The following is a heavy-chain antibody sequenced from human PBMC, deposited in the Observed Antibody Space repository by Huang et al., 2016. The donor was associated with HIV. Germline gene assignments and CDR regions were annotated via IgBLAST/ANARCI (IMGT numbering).Heavy chain of an antibody. J-gene: IGHJ4*02. CDR2: VNHRGRS. CDR1: GGSLSDYY. V-gene: IGHV4-34*02. CDR3: ARPRMTATSSDSTWSFFDS. Sequence: QVQLQQWGAGLLKPSGVLSLKCAVYGGSLSDYYWTWIRQSPGKGLKWIGEVNHRGRSTYNPSLRSRVTMSVDMSKNQFSLNLTSLTVADTAVYYCARPRMTATSSDSTWSFFDSWGQGTLVIVSS. D-gene: IGHD2-21*02.